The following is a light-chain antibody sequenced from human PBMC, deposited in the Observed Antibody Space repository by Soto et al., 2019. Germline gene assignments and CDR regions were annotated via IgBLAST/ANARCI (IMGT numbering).Light chain of an antibody. CDR1: QTVSSNY. J-gene: IGKJ5*01. CDR2: VAS. Sequence: EIILTQSPDTLSLSPGERATLSCRASQTVSSNYLAWCQQRPGQAPRLLIYVASTRAAGIPGRFSGSGSGTEFTLTLSSLQSEDFAVSYCQQRTNWPPAITFGQGTRLEIK. V-gene: IGKV3D-20*02. CDR3: QQRTNWPPAIT.